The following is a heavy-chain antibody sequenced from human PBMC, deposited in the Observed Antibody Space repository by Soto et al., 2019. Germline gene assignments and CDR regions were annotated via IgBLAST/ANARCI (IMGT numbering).Heavy chain of an antibody. J-gene: IGHJ6*02. CDR2: INPNRGGT. V-gene: IGHV1-2*02. CDR1: GYTFTGYY. D-gene: IGHD2-2*01. CDR3: ARDIVVVPAARDYYGMDV. Sequence: ASVKVSCKASGYTFTGYYMHWVRQAPGQGLEWMGWINPNRGGTNYAQKFQGRVTMTRDTSISTAYMELSRLRSDDTAVYYCARDIVVVPAARDYYGMDVWGQGTTVTVSS.